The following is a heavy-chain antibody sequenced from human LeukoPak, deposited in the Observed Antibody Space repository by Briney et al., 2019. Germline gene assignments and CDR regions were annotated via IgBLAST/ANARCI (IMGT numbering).Heavy chain of an antibody. Sequence: PGGSLRLSCAASGFTFSSYAMHWVRQAPGKGLEWVAVISYDGSSKYYADSVKGRFTISRDNSKNTLYLQMNSLRAEDTAVYYCASDRQPQYSGWFDPWGQGTLVTVSS. J-gene: IGHJ5*02. CDR3: ASDRQPQYSGWFDP. D-gene: IGHD6-6*01. CDR1: GFTFSSYA. V-gene: IGHV3-30-3*01. CDR2: ISYDGSSK.